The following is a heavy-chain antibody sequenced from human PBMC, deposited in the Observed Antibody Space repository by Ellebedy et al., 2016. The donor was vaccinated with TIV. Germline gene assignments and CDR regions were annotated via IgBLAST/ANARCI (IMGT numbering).Heavy chain of an antibody. D-gene: IGHD2-15*01. CDR3: ARGISYESSSGWFKP. CDR2: ISQSGST. J-gene: IGHJ5*02. V-gene: IGHV4-34*01. Sequence: SETLSLTXAVYGGSFSNFYWSWIRQPPGKGLEWIGEISQSGSTNYNPSLKSRVTISVDTSKDHFSLKLSSVTAADTAIYYCARGISYESSSGWFKPWGQGTLVTVSS. CDR1: GGSFSNFY.